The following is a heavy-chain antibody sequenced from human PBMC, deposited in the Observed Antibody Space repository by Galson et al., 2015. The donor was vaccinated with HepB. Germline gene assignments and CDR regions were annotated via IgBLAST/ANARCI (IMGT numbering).Heavy chain of an antibody. V-gene: IGHV1-18*01. Sequence: SVKVSCKASGYTFTSYGISWVRQAPGQGLEWMGWISAYNGNTNYAQKLQGRVTMTTDTSTSTAYMELRSLRSDDTAVYYCARSSKDIAVAGWGWFDPWGQGTLVTVSS. CDR2: ISAYNGNT. CDR3: ARSSKDIAVAGWGWFDP. D-gene: IGHD6-19*01. J-gene: IGHJ5*02. CDR1: GYTFTSYG.